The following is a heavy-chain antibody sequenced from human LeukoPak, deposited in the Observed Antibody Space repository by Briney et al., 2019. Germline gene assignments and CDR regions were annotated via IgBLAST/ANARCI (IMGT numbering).Heavy chain of an antibody. Sequence: ASVTVPFKASGYTFTGYYMHWVRQAPGQGLEWMGRINPNSGGTNYAQKFQGRVTMTRDTSISTAYMELSRLRSDDTAVYYCAREVGNWNYLNPYYYYYGMDVWGQGTTVTVSS. CDR2: INPNSGGT. V-gene: IGHV1-2*06. CDR1: GYTFTGYY. D-gene: IGHD1-7*01. CDR3: AREVGNWNYLNPYYYYYGMDV. J-gene: IGHJ6*02.